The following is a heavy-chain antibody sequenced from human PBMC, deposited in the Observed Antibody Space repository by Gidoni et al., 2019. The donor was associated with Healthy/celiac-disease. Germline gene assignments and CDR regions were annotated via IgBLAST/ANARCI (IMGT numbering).Heavy chain of an antibody. J-gene: IGHJ5*02. CDR3: ARGRVVVAAKGVYNWFDP. V-gene: IGHV3-30*03. CDR1: GGTVRSSD. CDR2: ISYDGSNK. D-gene: IGHD2-15*01. Sequence: QVQLGESGGGGVKPGGSQRLSCAAWGGTVRSSDMPWVRQAPGKVLEWVAVISYDGSNKYYADSVKGRFTISRDNSKNTLYLQMNSLRAEDTAVYYCARGRVVVAAKGVYNWFDPWGQGTLVTVSS.